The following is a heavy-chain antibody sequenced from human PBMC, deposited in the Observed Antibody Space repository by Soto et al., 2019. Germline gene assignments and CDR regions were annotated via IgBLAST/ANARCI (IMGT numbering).Heavy chain of an antibody. D-gene: IGHD4-17*01. J-gene: IGHJ1*01. CDR2: IIPYSGNT. V-gene: IGHV1-18*01. CDR3: ARDASMGYGDYVYFQH. CDR1: GGTFSSYT. Sequence: GASVKVSCKASGGTFSSYTISWVRQAPGQGLEWMGRIIPYSGNTNYAQKRQGRVTMTTDTSTSTADMELRSLRSDDTAVYYCARDASMGYGDYVYFQHWGQGTLVTVSS.